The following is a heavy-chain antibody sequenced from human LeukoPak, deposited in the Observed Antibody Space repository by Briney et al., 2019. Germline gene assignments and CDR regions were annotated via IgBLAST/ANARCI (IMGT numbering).Heavy chain of an antibody. Sequence: GGSLRLSCAGSGFTFSSYWMSWVRQAPGKGLEWVANIKQDGSEKYYVDSVKGRFTISRDNAKNSLYLQMNSLRAEDTAVYYRAREMRSYDSSGYYSFDYWGQGTLVTVSS. CDR3: AREMRSYDSSGYYSFDY. V-gene: IGHV3-7*01. J-gene: IGHJ4*02. CDR2: IKQDGSEK. D-gene: IGHD3-22*01. CDR1: GFTFSSYW.